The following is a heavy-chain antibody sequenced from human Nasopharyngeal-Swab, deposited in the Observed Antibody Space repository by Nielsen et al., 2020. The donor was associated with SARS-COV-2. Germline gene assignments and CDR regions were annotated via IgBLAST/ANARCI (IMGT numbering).Heavy chain of an antibody. CDR2: INHSGST. CDR3: ARGPGYYDILTGYFRFDP. J-gene: IGHJ5*02. Sequence: SETLSLTCAVYGGSFSCYYWSLIRQPPGKGLEWIGEINHSGSTNYNPSLKSRVTISVDTSKNQFSLKLSSVTAADTAVYYCARGPGYYDILTGYFRFDPWGQGTLVTVSS. V-gene: IGHV4-34*01. D-gene: IGHD3-9*01. CDR1: GGSFSCYY.